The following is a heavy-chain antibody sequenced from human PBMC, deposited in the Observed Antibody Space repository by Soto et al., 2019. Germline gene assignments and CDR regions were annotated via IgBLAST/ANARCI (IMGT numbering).Heavy chain of an antibody. J-gene: IGHJ4*02. CDR3: AREGFDHRPDY. Sequence: QVQLQESGPGLVKPSETLSLTCAVSGDSISSPNWWSWYRQTPGKGLELIGEMFASGSSNYNPSLNGRVTISLDTSKNHFSLKLTSLTAADTTIYYCAREGFDHRPDYWGQGIPVTVSS. CDR2: MFASGSS. V-gene: IGHV4-4*02. CDR1: GDSISSPNW.